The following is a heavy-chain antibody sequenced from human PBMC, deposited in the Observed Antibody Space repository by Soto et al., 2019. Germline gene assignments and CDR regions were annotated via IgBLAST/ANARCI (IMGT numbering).Heavy chain of an antibody. CDR1: GFTFSSYA. J-gene: IGHJ4*02. Sequence: GGSLRLSCAASGFTFSSYAMSWVRQAPGKGLEWVSAISGSVGSTYYADSVKGRFTISRDNSKNTLYLQMNSLRAEDTAVYYCAKDHDYGGNSGPFEYSGKGNLVTVSA. D-gene: IGHD4-17*01. V-gene: IGHV3-23*01. CDR3: AKDHDYGGNSGPFEY. CDR2: ISGSVGST.